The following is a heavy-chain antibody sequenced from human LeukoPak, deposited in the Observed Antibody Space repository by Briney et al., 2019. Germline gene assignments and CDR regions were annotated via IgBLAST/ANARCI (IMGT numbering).Heavy chain of an antibody. V-gene: IGHV3-21*01. D-gene: IGHD2-8*02. J-gene: IGHJ4*02. CDR3: ARDRRYFDTGGLGGPDY. CDR1: GFPFSSYT. CDR2: ISSSSSYI. Sequence: GGSLRLSCAASGFPFSSYTMNWVRQAPGKGLEWVSSISSSSSYIYYADSVKGRFTISRDNAKNSLYLLMNNLRAEDTAVYYCARDRRYFDTGGLGGPDYWGQGTLVTVSS.